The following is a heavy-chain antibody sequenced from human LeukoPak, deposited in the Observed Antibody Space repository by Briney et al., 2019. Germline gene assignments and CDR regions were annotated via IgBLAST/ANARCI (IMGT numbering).Heavy chain of an antibody. CDR2: ISSSGSTI. CDR1: GFTFSSYE. CDR3: ARDGSPSRYYYYYMDV. Sequence: GGSLRLSCAASGFTFSSYEMNWVRQAPGKGLEWVSYISSSGSTIYYADSVKGRFTISRDNAKNSLYLQMNSLRAEDTAVYYCARDGSPSRYYYYYMDVWGKGTTVTISS. J-gene: IGHJ6*03. D-gene: IGHD6-6*01. V-gene: IGHV3-48*03.